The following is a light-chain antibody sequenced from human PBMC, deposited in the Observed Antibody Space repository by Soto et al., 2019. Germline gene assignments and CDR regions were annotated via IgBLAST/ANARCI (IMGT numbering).Light chain of an antibody. CDR3: QSYDSSTWV. CDR1: SGGIASNY. J-gene: IGLJ3*02. V-gene: IGLV6-57*04. Sequence: LTQPHSVSDSPGKTVTISCTRSSGGIASNYVQWYQQRPGSAPTTMIYQDNKRPSGVPDRFSGSIDSSSNSASLTISGLKTEDEADYYCQSYDSSTWVFGGGTKLTVL. CDR2: QDN.